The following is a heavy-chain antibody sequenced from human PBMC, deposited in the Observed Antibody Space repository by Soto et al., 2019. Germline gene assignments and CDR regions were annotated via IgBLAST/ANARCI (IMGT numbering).Heavy chain of an antibody. CDR2: IPYSGAT. CDR1: GGSVSGDKNY. J-gene: IGHJ3*01. CDR3: AASPRFAFDF. V-gene: IGHV4-61*01. D-gene: IGHD3-16*01. Sequence: QVQLQESGPGLVKPSETLSLTCSVSGGSVSGDKNYWSWIRQSPGTGLAWIGFIPYSGATIYNPSLTRRLTISLDSSKHPFSLTLSSVTASDTALYYCAASPRFAFDFWGQGTTVIVSS.